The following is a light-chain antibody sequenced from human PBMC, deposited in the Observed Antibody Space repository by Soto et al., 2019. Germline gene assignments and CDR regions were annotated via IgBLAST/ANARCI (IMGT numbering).Light chain of an antibody. CDR2: EVS. CDR3: SSYTSSSTLV. Sequence: QSALTQPASVSGSLGQSITISCTGTGSDVGGYNYVSWYQQHPGKAPKLMIYEVSNRPSGVSNRFSGSKSGNTASLTISGLQAEDEADYYCSSYTSSSTLVFGTGTKLTVL. V-gene: IGLV2-14*01. CDR1: GSDVGGYNY. J-gene: IGLJ1*01.